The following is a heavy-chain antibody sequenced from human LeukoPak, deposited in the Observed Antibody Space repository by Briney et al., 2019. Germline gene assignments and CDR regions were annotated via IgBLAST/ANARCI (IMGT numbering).Heavy chain of an antibody. V-gene: IGHV1-69*01. CDR3: ARGWLAETTVVTPYNY. CDR2: LTPIFGTA. CDR1: GGTFSSYD. Sequence: SVKVSCKAFGGTFSSYDISWVRQAPGQGLEWMGGLTPIFGTAKYAQKFQGRVTITAVESMSTAYMELSSLRSEDTAVYYCARGWLAETTVVTPYNYWGQGTLVTVSS. D-gene: IGHD4-23*01. J-gene: IGHJ4*02.